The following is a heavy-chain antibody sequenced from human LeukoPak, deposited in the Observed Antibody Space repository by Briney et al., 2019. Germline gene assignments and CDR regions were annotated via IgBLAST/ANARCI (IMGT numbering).Heavy chain of an antibody. CDR3: ARETRVRWTDY. Sequence: SGGSLRLSCAASGFTFSSYGMHWVRQAPGKGLEWLSYISSSGTTIYYADSVKGRFTISRDNAKNSLYLQMNSLRAEDTAVYYCARETRVRWTDYWGQGILVTVSS. CDR1: GFTFSSYG. D-gene: IGHD5-24*01. V-gene: IGHV3-48*04. J-gene: IGHJ4*02. CDR2: ISSSGTTI.